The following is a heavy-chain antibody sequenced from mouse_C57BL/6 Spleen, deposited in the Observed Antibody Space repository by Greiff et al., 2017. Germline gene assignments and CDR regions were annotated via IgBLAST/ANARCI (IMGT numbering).Heavy chain of an antibody. J-gene: IGHJ2*01. Sequence: QVQLQQSGPELVKPGASVKISCKASGYAFSSSWMNWVKQRPGKGLEWIGRIYPGDGDTNYNGKFKGKATLTADKSSSTAYMQLSSLTSEDSAVYFCASGNDYEVFPYYFDYWGQGTTLTVSS. CDR3: ASGNDYEVFPYYFDY. CDR2: IYPGDGDT. D-gene: IGHD2-4*01. CDR1: GYAFSSSW. V-gene: IGHV1-82*01.